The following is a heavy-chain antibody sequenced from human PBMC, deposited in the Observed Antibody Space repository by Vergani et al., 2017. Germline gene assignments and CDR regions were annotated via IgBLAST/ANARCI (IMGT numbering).Heavy chain of an antibody. D-gene: IGHD1-1*01. V-gene: IGHV3-15*01. J-gene: IGHJ4*02. CDR3: TQNWTPGA. Sequence: EVQLVESGGGLVKPGGSLRLSCAASGFTFSSYSMNWVRQAPGKGLGWVGRIKSKTDGGTKDYAAPVKGRFTIARDDSKNTLYLQMNSLKTEDTAVYYCTQNWTPGAWGQGTLVTVSS. CDR2: IKSKTDGGTK. CDR1: GFTFSSYS.